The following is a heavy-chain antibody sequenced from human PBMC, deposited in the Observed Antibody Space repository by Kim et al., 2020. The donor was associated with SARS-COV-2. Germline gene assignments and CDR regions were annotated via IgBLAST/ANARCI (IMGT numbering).Heavy chain of an antibody. CDR2: IYYSGST. J-gene: IGHJ5*02. CDR3: ARDGLWFGEYKIHNWFDP. D-gene: IGHD3-10*01. V-gene: IGHV4-39*07. Sequence: SETLSLTCTVSGGSISSSSYYWGWIRQPPGKGLEWIESIYYSGSTYYNPSLKSRVTISVDTSKNQFSLKLSSVTAADTAVYYCARDGLWFGEYKIHNWFDPWGQGTLVTVSS. CDR1: GGSISSSSYY.